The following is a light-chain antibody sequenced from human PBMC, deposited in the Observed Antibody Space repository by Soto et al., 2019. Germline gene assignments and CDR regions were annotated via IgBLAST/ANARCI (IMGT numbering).Light chain of an antibody. J-gene: IGLJ1*01. CDR1: SSDVGAYNY. CDR3: SAWDNSLNGYV. Sequence: QSVLTQPASVSGSPGQSITFSCTGTSSDVGAYNYVSWYQQHPGKAPKLIIFEVSNRPSGVSNRFSGSKSGNTASLTISGLQAEDEADYYCSAWDNSLNGYVFGPGTKVTVL. CDR2: EVS. V-gene: IGLV2-14*01.